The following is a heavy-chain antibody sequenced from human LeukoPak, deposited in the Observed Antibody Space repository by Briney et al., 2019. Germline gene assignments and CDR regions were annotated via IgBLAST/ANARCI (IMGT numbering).Heavy chain of an antibody. CDR3: AKDFYDFWSGPD. V-gene: IGHV3-30*02. J-gene: IGHJ4*02. Sequence: GSLRLSCAASGFTFSSYGMHWVRQAPGKGLEWVAFIRYDGSNKYYADSVKGRFTISRDNSKNTPYLQMNSLRAEDTAVYYCAKDFYDFWSGPDWGQGTLVTVSS. D-gene: IGHD3-3*01. CDR1: GFTFSSYG. CDR2: IRYDGSNK.